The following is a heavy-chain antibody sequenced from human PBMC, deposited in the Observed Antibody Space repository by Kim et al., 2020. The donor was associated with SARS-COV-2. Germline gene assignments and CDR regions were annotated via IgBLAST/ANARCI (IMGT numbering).Heavy chain of an antibody. CDR2: INPNSGGT. V-gene: IGHV1-2*02. D-gene: IGHD2-15*01. J-gene: IGHJ5*02. CDR3: ARESLDVVVAATPEFDP. CDR1: GYTFTGYY. Sequence: ASVKVSCKASGYTFTGYYMHWVRQAPGQGLEWMGWINPNSGGTNYAQKFQGRVTMTRDTSISTAYMELSRLRSDDTAVYYCARESLDVVVAATPEFDPWGQGTLVTVSS.